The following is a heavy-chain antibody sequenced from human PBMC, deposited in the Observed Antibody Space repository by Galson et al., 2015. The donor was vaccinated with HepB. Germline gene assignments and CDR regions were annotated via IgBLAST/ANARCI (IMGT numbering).Heavy chain of an antibody. CDR2: FDPEDGET. J-gene: IGHJ3*02. Sequence: SVKVSCKVSGYTLTELSMHWVRQAPGKGLEWMGGFDPEDGETIYAQKSQGRVTMTEDTSTDTAYMELSSLRSEDTAVYYCACEGFGELSYAFDIWGQGTMVTVSS. V-gene: IGHV1-24*01. D-gene: IGHD3-10*01. CDR1: GYTLTELS. CDR3: ACEGFGELSYAFDI.